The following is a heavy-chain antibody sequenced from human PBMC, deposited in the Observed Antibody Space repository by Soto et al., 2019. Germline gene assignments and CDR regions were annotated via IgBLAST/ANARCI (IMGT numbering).Heavy chain of an antibody. Sequence: PGGSLRLSCAASGFTFSSYAMSWVRQAPGKGLEWVSVISGSAYTTYYADSVKGRFTISRDNSKNTLYLQMDSLRAEDTAVYYCARNMAYSSNFFSFPFSYWGQGTLVTVSS. V-gene: IGHV3-23*01. CDR3: ARNMAYSSNFFSFPFSY. J-gene: IGHJ4*02. CDR2: ISGSAYTT. CDR1: GFTFSSYA. D-gene: IGHD6-13*01.